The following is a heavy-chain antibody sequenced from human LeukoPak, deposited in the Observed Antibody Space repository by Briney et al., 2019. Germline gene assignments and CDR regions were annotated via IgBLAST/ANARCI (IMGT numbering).Heavy chain of an antibody. CDR2: ISSSSSTI. CDR1: GFTFSSYS. Sequence: GGSLRLSCAASGFTFSSYSMNWVRQAPGKGLEWVSYISSSSSTIYYADSVKGRFTISRDNAKNSLNLQMNSLRAEDTAVYYCARDGQQPYYYYGMDVWGQGTTVTVSS. J-gene: IGHJ6*02. CDR3: ARDGQQPYYYYGMDV. D-gene: IGHD6-13*01. V-gene: IGHV3-48*01.